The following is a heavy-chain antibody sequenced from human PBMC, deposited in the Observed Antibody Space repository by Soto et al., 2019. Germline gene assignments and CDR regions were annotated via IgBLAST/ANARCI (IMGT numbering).Heavy chain of an antibody. CDR2: INSDGSST. Sequence: GGSLRLSCAASGFTFSSYWMHWVRQAPGKGLVWVSRINSDGSSTSYADSVKGRFTISRDNAKNTLYLQMNSLRAEDTAVYYCARAALPPYYYYYYMDVWGKVTTVTVPS. J-gene: IGHJ6*03. V-gene: IGHV3-74*01. CDR3: ARAALPPYYYYYYMDV. CDR1: GFTFSSYW.